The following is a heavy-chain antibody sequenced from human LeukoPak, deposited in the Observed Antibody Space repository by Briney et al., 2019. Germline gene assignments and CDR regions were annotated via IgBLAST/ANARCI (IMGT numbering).Heavy chain of an antibody. Sequence: ASVKVSCKASGVTFSNSDITWVRQAPGQGLEWMGRIIPVLEEAQYAQNFQGKVTITADKSTSTAYMELHSLTSEDTAVYYCARDQLELGTHWFDPWGQGTLVTVSS. V-gene: IGHV1-69*04. CDR1: GVTFSNSD. J-gene: IGHJ5*02. CDR3: ARDQLELGTHWFDP. CDR2: IIPVLEEA. D-gene: IGHD1-1*01.